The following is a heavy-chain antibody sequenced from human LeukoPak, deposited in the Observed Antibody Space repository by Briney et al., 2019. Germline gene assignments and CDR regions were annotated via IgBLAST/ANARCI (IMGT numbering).Heavy chain of an antibody. CDR3: ASLAVAGTEHAFDI. Sequence: PGGSLRLSCAASGFTFSSYSMNWVRQAPGKGLEWVSSISSSSSYIYYADSVKGRFTISRDNAKNSLYLQMNSLRAEDTAVYYCASLAVAGTEHAFDIWGQGTRVTVSS. CDR1: GFTFSSYS. J-gene: IGHJ3*02. CDR2: ISSSSSYI. D-gene: IGHD6-19*01. V-gene: IGHV3-21*01.